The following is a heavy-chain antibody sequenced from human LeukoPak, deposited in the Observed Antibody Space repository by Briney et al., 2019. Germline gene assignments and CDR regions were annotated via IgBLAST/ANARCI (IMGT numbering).Heavy chain of an antibody. D-gene: IGHD1-26*01. Sequence: PWGSLRLSCAASGFTFTIYAMSWVRQAPGKGLEWVSTISGGGSSTYYTDSVKGRFTISRDNSKNTLYLQMNSLRAEDTAIYYCAKAVDGSYNFDYWGQGTLVTVSS. CDR2: ISGGGSST. CDR1: GFTFTIYA. V-gene: IGHV3-23*01. CDR3: AKAVDGSYNFDY. J-gene: IGHJ4*02.